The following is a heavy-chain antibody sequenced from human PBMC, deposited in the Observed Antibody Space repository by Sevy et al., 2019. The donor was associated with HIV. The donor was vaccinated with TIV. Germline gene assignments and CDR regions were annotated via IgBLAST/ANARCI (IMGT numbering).Heavy chain of an antibody. CDR1: GYSFTDYY. CDR3: ARARRVTTVYYYYGMDV. CDR2: INPKNDVT. Sequence: ASVKVSCKASGYSFTDYYMHWVRQAPGQGLEWMAWINPKNDVTNYAQKFQGRVTMTRDTSTRTAYMELTMLRSDDTAVYYGARARRVTTVYYYYGMDVWGQGTTVTVSS. V-gene: IGHV1-2*02. D-gene: IGHD5-18*01. J-gene: IGHJ6*02.